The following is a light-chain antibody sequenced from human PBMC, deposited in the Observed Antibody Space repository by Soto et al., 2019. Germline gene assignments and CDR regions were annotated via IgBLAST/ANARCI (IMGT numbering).Light chain of an antibody. CDR3: QSYESHFVV. Sequence: NFMLPQPHSVSESPGKTLSISFTRSSRSIATKYVQWYQQRPGSAPTTVIYENKQRHSGVPDSFSCSTTGPSNSASLTISGLQPEDEAYDYRQSYESHFVVFGVGTPLTVL. CDR2: ENK. J-gene: IGLJ2*01. V-gene: IGLV6-57*04. CDR1: SRSIATKY.